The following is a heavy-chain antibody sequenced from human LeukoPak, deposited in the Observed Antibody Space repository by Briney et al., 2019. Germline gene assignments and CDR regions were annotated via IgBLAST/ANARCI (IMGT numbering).Heavy chain of an antibody. CDR3: GRGHWGLDY. CDR1: GFSFSNYG. CDR2: IIGSGGTT. V-gene: IGHV3-48*04. J-gene: IGHJ4*02. Sequence: GGSLRLSCAASGFSFSNYGMNWVRQAPGKGLEWVSGIIGSGGTTYYADSVKGRFTTSRDNAKSSLYLQMNSLRAEDTAVYYCGRGHWGLDYWGQGALVTVSS. D-gene: IGHD7-27*01.